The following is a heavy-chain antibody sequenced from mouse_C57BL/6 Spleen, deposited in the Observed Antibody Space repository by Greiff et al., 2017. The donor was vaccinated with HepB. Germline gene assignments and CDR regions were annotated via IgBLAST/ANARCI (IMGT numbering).Heavy chain of an antibody. V-gene: IGHV1-53*01. CDR3: AREWESYYGSSYAMYY. J-gene: IGHJ4*01. D-gene: IGHD1-1*01. CDR2: INPSNGGT. Sequence: QVQLQQPGTELVKPGASVKLSCKASGYTFTSYWMHWVKQRPGQGLEWIGNINPSNGGTNYNEKFKSKATLTVDKSSSTAYMQLSSLTSEDTAVYYCAREWESYYGSSYAMYYWGQGTSVTVAS. CDR1: GYTFTSYW.